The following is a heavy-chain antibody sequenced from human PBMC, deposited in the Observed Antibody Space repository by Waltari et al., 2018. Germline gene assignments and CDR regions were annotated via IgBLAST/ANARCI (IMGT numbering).Heavy chain of an antibody. Sequence: EVQLVESGGGLVKPGGSLRLSCAASGFTFSSYSMNWVRQAPGKGLEWVSSISSSSSYIYYADSVKGRFTISRDNSKNTLYLQMNSLRAEDTAMYYCAKDTWYYYYYMDVWGKGTTVTVSS. CDR1: GFTFSSYS. CDR2: ISSSSSYI. CDR3: AKDTWYYYYYMDV. V-gene: IGHV3-21*01. D-gene: IGHD6-13*01. J-gene: IGHJ6*03.